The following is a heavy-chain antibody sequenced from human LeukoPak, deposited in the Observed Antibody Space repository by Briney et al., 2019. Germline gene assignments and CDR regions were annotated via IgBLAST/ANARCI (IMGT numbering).Heavy chain of an antibody. D-gene: IGHD5-24*01. CDR1: GGSISGSSYY. Sequence: SETLSLTCTVSGGSISGSSYYWGWIRQPPGKGLEWIGSIYYSGSTYYNPSLKSRVTISVDTSKNQFSLKLNSVTATDTAVYYCARGGSRDGYNRPLDYWGQGTLVTVSS. J-gene: IGHJ4*02. V-gene: IGHV4-39*02. CDR2: IYYSGST. CDR3: ARGGSRDGYNRPLDY.